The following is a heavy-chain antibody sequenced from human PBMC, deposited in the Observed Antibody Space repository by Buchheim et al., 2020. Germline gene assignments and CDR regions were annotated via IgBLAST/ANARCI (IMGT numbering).Heavy chain of an antibody. CDR2: TSHDGSYR. CDR1: GFSFSNFG. V-gene: IGHV3-30*03. J-gene: IGHJ6*02. CDR3: ARGIGNSYRYLDV. Sequence: QVQLVESGGGVVQPGTSLRLSCAASGFSFSNFGMHWVRQAPDKGLEWVSVTSHDGSYRFYGDSVKGRFIISRDNSNNTVYLRLNGLRPDDTAIYYCARGIGNSYRYLDVWGQGT. D-gene: IGHD4-23*01.